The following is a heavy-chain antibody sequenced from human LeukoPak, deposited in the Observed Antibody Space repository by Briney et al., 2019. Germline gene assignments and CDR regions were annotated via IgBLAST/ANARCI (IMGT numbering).Heavy chain of an antibody. CDR1: GFTFSSYS. J-gene: IGHJ4*02. CDR2: ISSSSSYI. CDR3: ARDGYCSSTSCYPDY. Sequence: PGGSLRLSCAASGFTFSSYSMNWVRQAPGKGLEWVSSISSSSSYIYYADSVKGRFTISRDNAKNTLYLQMNSLRAEDTAVYYCARDGYCSSTSCYPDYWGQGTLVTVSS. D-gene: IGHD2-2*03. V-gene: IGHV3-21*01.